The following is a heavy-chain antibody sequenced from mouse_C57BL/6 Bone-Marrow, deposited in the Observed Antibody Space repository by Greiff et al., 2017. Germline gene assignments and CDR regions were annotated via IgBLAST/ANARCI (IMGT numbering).Heavy chain of an antibody. CDR3: ARDDDYFKYYAMDY. D-gene: IGHD2-3*01. J-gene: IGHJ4*01. CDR2: ISDGGGYT. Sequence: EVHLLESGGGLVKPGGSLKLSCAASGFTFSSYSMSWVRQTPEKRLEWVATISDGGGYTYYPDNVKGRFTIDRDNAKNNLYLQMSHLKSEDTAMYYCARDDDYFKYYAMDYWGQGTSVTVSS. V-gene: IGHV5-4*01. CDR1: GFTFSSYS.